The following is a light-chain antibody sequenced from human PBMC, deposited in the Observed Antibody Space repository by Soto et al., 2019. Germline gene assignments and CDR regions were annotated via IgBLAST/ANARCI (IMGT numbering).Light chain of an antibody. CDR1: QGISSY. Sequence: IQLTQSPSSLSPSVVHSDTITCLASQGISSYLAWYQQKPGKAPKLLIYAASTLQSGVPSRFSGSGSGTDFTLTISSLQPEDFATYYCQQLNSYPLTFGGGTKVDIK. V-gene: IGKV1-9*01. CDR2: AAS. CDR3: QQLNSYPLT. J-gene: IGKJ4*01.